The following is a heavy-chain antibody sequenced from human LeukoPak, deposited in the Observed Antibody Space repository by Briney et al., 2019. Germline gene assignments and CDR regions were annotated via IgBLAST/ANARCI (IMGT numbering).Heavy chain of an antibody. CDR3: ARDFRITYYYGSGSYYLDY. CDR2: IKQDGSEK. D-gene: IGHD3-10*01. CDR1: GFTFSSYW. V-gene: IGHV3-7*01. J-gene: IGHJ4*02. Sequence: GGSLRLSCAASGFTFSSYWMSWVRQASGKGLEWVANIKQDGSEKYYVDSVKGRFTISRDNAKNSLYLQMNSLRAEDTAVYYCARDFRITYYYGSGSYYLDYWGQGTLVTVSS.